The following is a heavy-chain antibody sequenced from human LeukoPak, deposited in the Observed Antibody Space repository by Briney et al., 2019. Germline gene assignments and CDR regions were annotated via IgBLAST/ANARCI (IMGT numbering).Heavy chain of an antibody. CDR1: GFTFSSYS. CDR3: ARFRGFDY. J-gene: IGHJ4*02. V-gene: IGHV3-21*01. Sequence: GGSLRLSCAASGFTFSSYSMNWVRQAPGKGLEWVSSISSSSYIYYADSVKGRFTISRDNSKNTLYLQMNSLRAEDTAVYYCARFRGFDYWGQGTLVTVSS. CDR2: ISSSSYI. D-gene: IGHD5-12*01.